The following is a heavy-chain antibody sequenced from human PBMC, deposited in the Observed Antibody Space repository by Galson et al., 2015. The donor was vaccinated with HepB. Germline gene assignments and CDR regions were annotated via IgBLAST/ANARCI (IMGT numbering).Heavy chain of an antibody. Sequence: SVKVSCNASGGTFTCYAFSWLRQAPGQGLEWVGDIIPTFGTTNYAHKCRGRVTITADESSSTAYMELTSLRPEDTAVYFCAREGGRPAIYYFDYWGQGTPVTVAS. J-gene: IGHJ4*02. D-gene: IGHD1-26*01. CDR1: GGTFTCYA. CDR2: IIPTFGTT. CDR3: AREGGRPAIYYFDY. V-gene: IGHV1-69*13.